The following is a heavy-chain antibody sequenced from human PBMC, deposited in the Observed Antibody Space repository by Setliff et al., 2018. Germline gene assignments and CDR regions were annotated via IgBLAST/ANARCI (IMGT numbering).Heavy chain of an antibody. CDR1: GGSICSHY. D-gene: IGHD2-15*01. Sequence: SETLSLTCTVSGGSICSHYWTWIRQPAGKGLEWIGRLYTSGDTNYNPSLKSRVSMSLDTSKNQFSLKLSSVTAADTAAYYCARDRVVVLAGRRGFYFDYWGQGTLVTVSS. CDR3: ARDRVVVLAGRRGFYFDY. V-gene: IGHV4-4*07. J-gene: IGHJ4*02. CDR2: LYTSGDT.